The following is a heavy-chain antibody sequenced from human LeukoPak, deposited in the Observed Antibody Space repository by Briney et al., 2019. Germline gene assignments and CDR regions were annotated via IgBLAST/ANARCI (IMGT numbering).Heavy chain of an antibody. D-gene: IGHD3-9*01. CDR2: ISSSSSYI. CDR3: ARDHELRYISSVFDY. J-gene: IGHJ4*02. V-gene: IGHV3-21*01. CDR1: GFTFSSYS. Sequence: GGSLRLSCAASGFTFSSYSMNWVRQAPGKGLEWVSSISSSSSYIYYADSVKGRFTISRDNAKNSLYLQMNSLRAEDTAVYYCARDHELRYISSVFDYWGQGTLVTVSS.